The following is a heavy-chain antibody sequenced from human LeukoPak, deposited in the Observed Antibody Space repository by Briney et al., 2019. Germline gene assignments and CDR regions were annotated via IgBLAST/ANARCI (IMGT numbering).Heavy chain of an antibody. V-gene: IGHV4-34*01. CDR2: INHSGST. D-gene: IGHD3-3*01. Sequence: SETLSLTCAVYGGSFSGYYWSWIRQPPGKGLEWIGEINHSGSTNYNPSLKSRVTISVDTSKNQFTLKLSSVTAADTAVYYCARPIVRFLEWPPNPSWFDPWGQGTLVTVSS. CDR3: ARPIVRFLEWPPNPSWFDP. CDR1: GGSFSGYY. J-gene: IGHJ5*02.